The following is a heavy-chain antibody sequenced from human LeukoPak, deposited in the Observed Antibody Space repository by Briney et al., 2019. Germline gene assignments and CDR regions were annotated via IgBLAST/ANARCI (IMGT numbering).Heavy chain of an antibody. CDR1: GGSISSYY. CDR2: IYHSGST. CDR3: ARVGIAAADIGDFDY. Sequence: PSETLSLTCTVSGGSISSYYWSWIRQPPGKGLEWIGSIYHSGSTYYNPSLKSRVTISVDTSKNQFFLKLSSVTAADTAVYYCARVGIAAADIGDFDYWGQGTLVTVSS. D-gene: IGHD6-13*01. V-gene: IGHV4-38-2*02. J-gene: IGHJ4*02.